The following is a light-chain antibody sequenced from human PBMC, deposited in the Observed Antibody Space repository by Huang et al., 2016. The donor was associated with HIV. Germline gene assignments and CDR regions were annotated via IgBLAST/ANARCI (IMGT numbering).Light chain of an antibody. V-gene: IGKV3-20*01. Sequence: EIVLTQSPGTLSLSPGERATLSCRASQSVSSSYLAWYQQKPGQAPRLLIYGASSRATGIPDRFSGSVSGTDFTLTISRLEPEDFAVYYCQQYDSSPPAMYTFGQGTKLEIK. CDR3: QQYDSSPPAMYT. CDR1: QSVSSSY. CDR2: GAS. J-gene: IGKJ2*01.